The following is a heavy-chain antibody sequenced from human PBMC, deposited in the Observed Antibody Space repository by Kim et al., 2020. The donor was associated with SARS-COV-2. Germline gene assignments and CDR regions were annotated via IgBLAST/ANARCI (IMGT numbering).Heavy chain of an antibody. CDR2: T. V-gene: IGHV4-39*01. Sequence: TYDNPSLKSRVTISVDTSKNQFSLKLSSVTAADTAVYYCARLGSGLYFDYWGQGTLVTVSS. D-gene: IGHD4-17*01. J-gene: IGHJ4*02. CDR3: ARLGSGLYFDY.